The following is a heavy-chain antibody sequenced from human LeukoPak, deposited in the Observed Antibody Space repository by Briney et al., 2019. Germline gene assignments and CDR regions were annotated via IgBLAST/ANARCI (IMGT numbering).Heavy chain of an antibody. D-gene: IGHD3-3*01. CDR2: IKQDGSEK. Sequence: GGSLRLSCAASGFTFSSYWMSWVRQAPGKGLEWVANIKQDGSEKYYVDSVKGRFTIFRDNAKNSLYLQMNSLRAEDTAVYYCAREGGRTYYDFWSGYDYWGQGTLVTVSS. CDR1: GFTFSSYW. J-gene: IGHJ4*02. CDR3: AREGGRTYYDFWSGYDY. V-gene: IGHV3-7*01.